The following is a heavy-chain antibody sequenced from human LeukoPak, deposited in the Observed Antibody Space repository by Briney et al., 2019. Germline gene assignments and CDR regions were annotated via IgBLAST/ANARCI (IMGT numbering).Heavy chain of an antibody. Sequence: ASVKVSCKASGYTFTSHGISWVRQAPGQGLEWMGWISAYNGNTNYAQKLQGRVTMTTDTSTSTAYMELRSLRSDDTAVYYCARARFVTTVFDIWGQGTMVTVSS. V-gene: IGHV1-18*01. CDR1: GYTFTSHG. CDR3: ARARFVTTVFDI. CDR2: ISAYNGNT. J-gene: IGHJ3*02. D-gene: IGHD1-14*01.